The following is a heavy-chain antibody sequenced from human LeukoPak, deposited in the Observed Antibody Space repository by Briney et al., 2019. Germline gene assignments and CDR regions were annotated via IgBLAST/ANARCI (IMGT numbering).Heavy chain of an antibody. V-gene: IGHV3-21*04. CDR2: ISSSSSYI. D-gene: IGHD2-21*01. Sequence: GGSLRLSCAASGFTFSSYSMNWVRQAPGKGLEWVSSISSSSSYIYYADSVKGRFTISRDNAKNSLYLQMNSLRAEDTAVYYCARAPPAIYNWFDPWGQGTLVTVSS. CDR1: GFTFSSYS. CDR3: ARAPPAIYNWFDP. J-gene: IGHJ5*02.